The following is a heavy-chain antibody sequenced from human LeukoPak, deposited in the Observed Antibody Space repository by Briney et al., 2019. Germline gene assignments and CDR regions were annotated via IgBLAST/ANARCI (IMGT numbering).Heavy chain of an antibody. V-gene: IGHV3-53*01. CDR2: IYSGDNA. J-gene: IGHJ4*02. CDR1: GFTVGSSY. Sequence: PGGSLRLSCAASGFTVGSSYMIWVRQAPGKGLEWVSIIYSGDNAYYADSVRGRFTISRGSSKNTLYLQMKSLRVEDTAVYYCARVDVTGYCDYWGQGTLVTVSS. CDR3: ARVDVTGYCDY. D-gene: IGHD5-24*01.